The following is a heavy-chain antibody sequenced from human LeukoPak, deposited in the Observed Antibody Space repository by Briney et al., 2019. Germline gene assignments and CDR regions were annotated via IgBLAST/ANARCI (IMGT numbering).Heavy chain of an antibody. CDR2: IYPGDSDT. V-gene: IGHV5-51*01. CDR3: ARASIIVGGGRRKNWFDP. Sequence: GESLKISCKGSGYSFTSYWIGWVRQMPGKGLEWMGIIYPGDSDTRYSPSFQGQVTISADKSISTAYMELSRLRSDDTAVYYCARASIIVGGGRRKNWFDPWGQGTLVTVSS. J-gene: IGHJ5*02. D-gene: IGHD1-26*01. CDR1: GYSFTSYW.